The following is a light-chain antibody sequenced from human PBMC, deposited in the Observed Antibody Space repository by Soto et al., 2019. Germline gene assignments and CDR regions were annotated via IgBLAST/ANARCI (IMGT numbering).Light chain of an antibody. CDR2: GAS. J-gene: IGKJ1*01. CDR1: QSVNSAF. Sequence: EIVLTQSPDTLSLSPGDRASLSCRASQSVNSAFLAWYQQKPGQAPRLLIYGASSRAPGVPETFSGSGFGTEFTLTISRLEPEDFAMYYCQQYAGSPRTFGQGTKVEI. V-gene: IGKV3-20*01. CDR3: QQYAGSPRT.